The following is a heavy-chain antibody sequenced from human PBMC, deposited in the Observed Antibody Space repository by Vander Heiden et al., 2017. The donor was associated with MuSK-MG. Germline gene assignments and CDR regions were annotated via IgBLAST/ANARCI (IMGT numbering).Heavy chain of an antibody. J-gene: IGHJ5*02. CDR1: GFTFTSYN. Sequence: EVQLLESGGGLVQPGGSLRLSCAASGFTFTSYNMTWVRQAPGKGLEWVSAISGSGDTTYYGDSVKGRFTISRDNSKNTLYLQMNSLKAEDTAVYYCAKGLKAPSPWGQGTRGTVSS. V-gene: IGHV3-23*01. CDR3: AKGLKAPSP. CDR2: ISGSGDTT.